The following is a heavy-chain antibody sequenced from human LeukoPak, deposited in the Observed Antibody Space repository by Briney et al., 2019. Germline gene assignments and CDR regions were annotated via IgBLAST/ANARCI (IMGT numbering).Heavy chain of an antibody. V-gene: IGHV4-39*01. D-gene: IGHD2-8*01. CDR1: GGSISSSTYY. Sequence: PSETLSLTCTVSGGSISSSTYYWGWLRQPPGKGLEWIGSIYYSGSTYYNPSLKSRVTISVDTSKNQFSLKLSSVTAADTAVYYCARPGMVYAFDYWGQGTLVTVSS. CDR3: ARPGMVYAFDY. CDR2: IYYSGST. J-gene: IGHJ4*02.